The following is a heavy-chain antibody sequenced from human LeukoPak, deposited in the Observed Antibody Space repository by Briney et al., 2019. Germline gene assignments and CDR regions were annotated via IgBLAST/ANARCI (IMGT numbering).Heavy chain of an antibody. CDR1: GYTFTSYG. J-gene: IGHJ4*02. Sequence: ASVKVSCKASGYTFTSYGISWVRQAPGQGLEWMGWISAYNGNTNYAQKLQGRVTMTTDTSTSTAYMELRSLRSDDTAVYYCARGLKPTYSGSSAPLDYWGQGTLVTVSS. CDR2: ISAYNGNT. D-gene: IGHD6-6*01. V-gene: IGHV1-18*01. CDR3: ARGLKPTYSGSSAPLDY.